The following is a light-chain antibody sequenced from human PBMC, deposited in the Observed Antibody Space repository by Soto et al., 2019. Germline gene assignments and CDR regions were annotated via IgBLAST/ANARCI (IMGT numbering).Light chain of an antibody. V-gene: IGKV1-5*03. CDR2: KAS. Sequence: IQMTQSPSTLSGSVGDRVTITCRASQTISSWLAWYQKKPGKAPKLLIYKASTLKSGVPSRFSGSGSETEFTLTISGLQPGDSATYYCQQYNSYSPTFGQGTKVDIK. J-gene: IGKJ1*01. CDR3: QQYNSYSPT. CDR1: QTISSW.